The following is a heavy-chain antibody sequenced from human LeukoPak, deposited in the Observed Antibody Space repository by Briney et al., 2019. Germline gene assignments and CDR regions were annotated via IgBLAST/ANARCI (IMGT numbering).Heavy chain of an antibody. CDR1: GGSISNYY. V-gene: IGHV4-4*07. D-gene: IGHD1-26*01. J-gene: IGHJ4*02. CDR2: IHASGSI. CDR3: ARDGVGSYFGVDY. Sequence: SETLSLTCTVSGGSISNYYWSWIRQPAGKGLEWIGRIHASGSINYSPSLKSRVTISVDNSKNQFSLKLSSVTAADTALYYCARDGVGSYFGVDYWGQGTLVTVSS.